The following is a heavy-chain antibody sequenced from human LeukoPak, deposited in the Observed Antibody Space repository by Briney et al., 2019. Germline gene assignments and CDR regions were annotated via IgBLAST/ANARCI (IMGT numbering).Heavy chain of an antibody. V-gene: IGHV4-30-2*01. CDR2: IYHSGST. Sequence: PSETLSLTCAVSGGSISSGGYSWSWIRQPPGKGLEWIGYIYHSGSTYYNPSLKSRVTISVDRSKNQFSLKLSSVTAADTAVYYCARGTERASWFDPWGQGTLVTVSS. J-gene: IGHJ5*02. CDR1: GGSISSGGYS. CDR3: ARGTERASWFDP. D-gene: IGHD1-1*01.